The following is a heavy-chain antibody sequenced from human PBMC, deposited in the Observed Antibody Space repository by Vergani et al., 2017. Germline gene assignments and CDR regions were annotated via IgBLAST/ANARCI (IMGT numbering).Heavy chain of an antibody. CDR1: GYSLTELT. CDR2: FDPEHGEV. Sequence: QVQLVQSGSEVRKPGASVKVSCQVSGYSLTELTIHWVRQAPGKGLAWMGGFDPEHGEVTFAHHIQGRVTMTEDRSTDTAYMELSSLRPEDTALYSCAIVTDYYDSSGYYLDYWGQGTLVTVSS. V-gene: IGHV1-24*01. D-gene: IGHD3-22*01. J-gene: IGHJ4*02. CDR3: AIVTDYYDSSGYYLDY.